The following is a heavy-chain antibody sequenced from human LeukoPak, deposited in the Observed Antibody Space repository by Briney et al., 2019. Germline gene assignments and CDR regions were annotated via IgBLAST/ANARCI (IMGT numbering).Heavy chain of an antibody. D-gene: IGHD6-19*01. Sequence: GGSLRLSCAASGFTVSSNYMSWVRQAPGKGLEWVSVIYSGGSTYYADSVKGRFTISRDNSKNTLFLQMKSLRADDTAVYYCAKDLFTSGWYRFDPWGQGTLVTVSS. CDR1: GFTVSSNY. V-gene: IGHV3-53*01. J-gene: IGHJ5*02. CDR3: AKDLFTSGWYRFDP. CDR2: IYSGGST.